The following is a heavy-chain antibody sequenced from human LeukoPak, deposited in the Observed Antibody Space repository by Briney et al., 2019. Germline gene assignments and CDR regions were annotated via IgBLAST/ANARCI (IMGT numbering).Heavy chain of an antibody. CDR2: IYYSGST. D-gene: IGHD3-10*01. V-gene: IGHV4-39*07. Sequence: SETLSLTCTVSGGSISSSSYYWGWIRQPPGKGLEWIGSIYYSGSTYYNPSLKSRVTISVDTSKNQFSLKLSSVTAADTAVYYCARVVTMVRGVLYYFDYWGQGTLVTVSS. CDR1: GGSISSSSYY. J-gene: IGHJ4*02. CDR3: ARVVTMVRGVLYYFDY.